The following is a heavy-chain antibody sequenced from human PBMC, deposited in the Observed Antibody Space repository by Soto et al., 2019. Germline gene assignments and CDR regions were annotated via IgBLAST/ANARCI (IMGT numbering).Heavy chain of an antibody. CDR3: GRDKSITGTVHDY. J-gene: IGHJ4*02. D-gene: IGHD1-20*01. CDR2: ISYDGSNK. Sequence: GGSLRLSCAASGFTFSSYAMHWVRQAAGKGLEWVAVISYDGSNKYYADSVKGRFTISRDNSKNTLYLQMNSLRAEDTAVYDCGRDKSITGTVHDYWGQGT. CDR1: GFTFSSYA. V-gene: IGHV3-30-3*01.